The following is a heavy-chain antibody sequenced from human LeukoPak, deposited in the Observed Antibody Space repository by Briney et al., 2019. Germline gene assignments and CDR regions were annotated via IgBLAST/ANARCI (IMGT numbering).Heavy chain of an antibody. CDR1: EFSFSSHS. D-gene: IGHD3-10*01. J-gene: IGHJ4*02. V-gene: IGHV3-21*01. CDR3: ARDLNGLLWFGELSFDS. Sequence: PGGSLRLSCAASEFSFSSHSMNWVRQAPGKGLEWVSTINSSGDYTCYADSVKGRFTISRDNAKNSLYLQMNSLRAEDTAVYYCARDLNGLLWFGELSFDSWGQGTLVIVSS. CDR2: INSSGDYT.